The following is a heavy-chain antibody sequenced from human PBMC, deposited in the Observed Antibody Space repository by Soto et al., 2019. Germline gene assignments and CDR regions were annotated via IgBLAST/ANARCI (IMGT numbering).Heavy chain of an antibody. D-gene: IGHD3-10*01. Sequence: GASVKVSCKASGYTFTSYYMHWVRQAPGQGLEWMGIINPSGGSTSYAQKFQGRVTMTRDTSTSTVYMELSSLRSEDTAVYYCASTYYYGSGSYYFGVLSYGMDVWGQGTTVTVSS. J-gene: IGHJ6*02. CDR3: ASTYYYGSGSYYFGVLSYGMDV. V-gene: IGHV1-46*03. CDR1: GYTFTSYY. CDR2: INPSGGST.